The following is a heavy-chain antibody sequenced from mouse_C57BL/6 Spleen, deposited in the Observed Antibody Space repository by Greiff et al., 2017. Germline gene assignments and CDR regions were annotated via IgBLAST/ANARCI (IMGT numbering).Heavy chain of an antibody. CDR3: ARRGYDYDDWYFEV. CDR2: INPNNGGT. CDR1: GYTFTDYN. Sequence: EVQLQESGPELVKPGASVKIPCKASGYTFTDYNMDWVKQSHGKSLEWIGDINPNNGGTIYNQKFKGKATLTVDKSSSTAYMELRSLTSEDTAVYYCARRGYDYDDWYFEVWGTGTTVTVSS. J-gene: IGHJ1*03. V-gene: IGHV1-18*01. D-gene: IGHD2-4*01.